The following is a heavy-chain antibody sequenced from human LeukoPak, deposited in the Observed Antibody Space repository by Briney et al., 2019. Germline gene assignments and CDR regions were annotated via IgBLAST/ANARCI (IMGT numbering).Heavy chain of an antibody. V-gene: IGHV3-23*01. CDR2: ISGSGGST. J-gene: IGHJ4*02. D-gene: IGHD3-16*01. CDR3: TTDPGEPLYYFDY. CDR1: GFTFSSYA. Sequence: GGSLRLSCAASGFTFSSYAMSWVRQAPGKGLEWVSAISGSGGSTYYADSVKGRFTISRDNSKNTLYLQMNSLKTEDTAVYYCTTDPGEPLYYFDYWGQGTLVTVSS.